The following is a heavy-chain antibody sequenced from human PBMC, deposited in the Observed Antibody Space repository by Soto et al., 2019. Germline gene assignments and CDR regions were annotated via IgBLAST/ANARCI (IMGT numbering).Heavy chain of an antibody. V-gene: IGHV3-23*01. J-gene: IGHJ4*02. CDR2: ISDSGDNT. Sequence: EVHLLESGGGLVQPGGSLRLSCAASGFTFSNYAMNWVRQAPGKGLEWASVISDSGDNTYYADSVKGRFTISRDKSKNTLYLHMHSLTAEDTAVYYCAKDGFSGSGKYYFDYWGQGTLVTVSS. CDR1: GFTFSNYA. CDR3: AKDGFSGSGKYYFDY. D-gene: IGHD3-10*01.